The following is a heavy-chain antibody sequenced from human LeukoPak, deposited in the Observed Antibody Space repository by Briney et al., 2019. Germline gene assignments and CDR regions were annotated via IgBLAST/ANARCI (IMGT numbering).Heavy chain of an antibody. CDR1: GGSFSGYY. J-gene: IGHJ4*02. V-gene: IGHV4-34*01. CDR2: INHSGST. D-gene: IGHD5-18*01. Sequence: SETLSLTCAVYGGSFSGYYWSWIRQPPGKGLEWIGEINHSGSTNYNPSLKSRVTISVDTSKNQFSLKLSSVTAADTAVYYCARESPIHTAMVTARHRDPYYFDYWGQGTLVIVSS. CDR3: ARESPIHTAMVTARHRDPYYFDY.